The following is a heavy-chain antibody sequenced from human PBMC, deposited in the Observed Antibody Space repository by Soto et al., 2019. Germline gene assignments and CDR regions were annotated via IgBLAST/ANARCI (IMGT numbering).Heavy chain of an antibody. CDR3: AREEGFRITMDRGRWFDP. V-gene: IGHV1-2*02. Sequence: QIQLVQSGAEVKKPGASVKVSCRASGYTFTGYYLHWVRQAPGQGLEWMGWVNPISGDTNYAQKCQDRGIRTRDRSITTVHMELSRLRSDDTAVYYCAREEGFRITMDRGRWFDPWGQGTLVTVSS. D-gene: IGHD3-10*01. CDR1: GYTFTGYY. J-gene: IGHJ5*02. CDR2: VNPISGDT.